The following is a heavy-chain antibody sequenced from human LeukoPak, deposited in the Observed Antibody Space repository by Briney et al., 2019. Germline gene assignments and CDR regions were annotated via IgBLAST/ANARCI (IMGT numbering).Heavy chain of an antibody. CDR2: IYHSGST. D-gene: IGHD2-2*01. CDR1: GYSISSGYY. V-gene: IGHV4-38-2*01. Sequence: SETLSLTCAVSGYSISSGYYWGWIRQPPGKGLEWIGIIYHSGSTYYNPSLKSRVTISVDTSKNQFSLKLSSVTAADTAVYYCARHQRYCSSTSCYHWFDPWGQGTLVTVSS. CDR3: ARHQRYCSSTSCYHWFDP. J-gene: IGHJ5*02.